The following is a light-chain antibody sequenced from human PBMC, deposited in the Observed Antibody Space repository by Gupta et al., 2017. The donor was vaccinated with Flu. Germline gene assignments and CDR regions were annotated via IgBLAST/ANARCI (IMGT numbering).Light chain of an antibody. CDR2: AAS. V-gene: IGKV1-8*01. J-gene: IGKJ2*01. Sequence: AIRMTQSPSSFSASTGDRVTITCRASQGISSYLAWYQQKPGKAPKLLIYAASTLQSGVPSRFSGSGSGTDFTLTISCLQSEDFATYYCQQYYSYPPLYTFGQETKLEIK. CDR3: QQYYSYPPLYT. CDR1: QGISSY.